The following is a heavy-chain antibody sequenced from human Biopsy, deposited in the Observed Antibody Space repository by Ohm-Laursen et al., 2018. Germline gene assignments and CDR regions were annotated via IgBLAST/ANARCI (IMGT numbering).Heavy chain of an antibody. CDR3: ARRRPIDY. V-gene: IGHV3-11*01. CDR1: GFTFSDFY. J-gene: IGHJ4*02. CDR2: ISAAGPAM. Sequence: GSLRLSYTASGFTFSDFYMSWIRQAPGKGLEWISYISAAGPAMFYADSVRGRFTISRDNANNLLYLQMDSLRAEDTAVYYCARRRPIDYWGQGILVTVSS.